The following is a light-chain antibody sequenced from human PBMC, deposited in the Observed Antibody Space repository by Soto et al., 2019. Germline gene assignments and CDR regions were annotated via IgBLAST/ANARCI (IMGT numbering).Light chain of an antibody. CDR1: HSLVFSAGNTY. CDR2: KVS. V-gene: IGKV2-30*01. Sequence: DVVVTQSPLSLPVTLGQAASISCRSSHSLVFSAGNTYLSWFQQRPGQSPRRLIYKVSKRDSGVPDGFCGSGSCTEFTLKISRVEAEDVVVYYCMQGTHWPPITFGQGTRLEIK. J-gene: IGKJ5*01. CDR3: MQGTHWPPIT.